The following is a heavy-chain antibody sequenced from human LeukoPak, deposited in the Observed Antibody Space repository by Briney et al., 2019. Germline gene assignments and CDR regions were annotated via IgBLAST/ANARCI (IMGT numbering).Heavy chain of an antibody. J-gene: IGHJ6*03. CDR3: ARGRETIVVVPAAYTHYYYYMDV. V-gene: IGHV4-34*01. CDR1: GGSFSGYY. D-gene: IGHD2-2*01. CDR2: INHSGST. Sequence: SETLSLTCAVYGGSFSGYYWSWIRQPPGKGLEWIGEINHSGSTNYNPSLKSRVTISVDTSKNQFSLKLSSVTAADTAVYYCARGRETIVVVPAAYTHYYYYMDVWGKGTTVTVYS.